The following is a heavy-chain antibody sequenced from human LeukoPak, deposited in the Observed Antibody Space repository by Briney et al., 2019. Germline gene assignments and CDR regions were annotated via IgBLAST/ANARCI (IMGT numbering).Heavy chain of an antibody. D-gene: IGHD6-6*01. CDR3: AHRLEYSSSPDWFDP. CDR2: IYWNDHK. CDR1: GFSLSTSGVG. V-gene: IGHV2-5*01. J-gene: IGHJ5*02. Sequence: SGPTMVNPTQTLTLTCTFSGFSLSTSGVGVGWIRQPPGKPLEWLALIYWNDHKRYSPSLKSRLTITKDTSKNQVVLTMTNMDPVDTATYYCAHRLEYSSSPDWFDPWGQGTLVTVSS.